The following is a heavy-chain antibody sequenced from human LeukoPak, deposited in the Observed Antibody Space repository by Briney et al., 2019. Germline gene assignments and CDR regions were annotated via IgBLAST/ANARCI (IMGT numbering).Heavy chain of an antibody. V-gene: IGHV1-46*01. CDR1: GYTFTMYY. D-gene: IGHD2-2*01. CDR3: VRGFRSDTSGRKFDC. CDR2: INPNDGAT. Sequence: ASVKVSCKASGYTFTMYYIHWVRQAPGQGLEWMGMINPNDGATTYTQRFQGRVTMTRDMSTTTAYMELSSLRVEDTAVYYCVRGFRSDTSGRKFDCWGQGTLVTVSS. J-gene: IGHJ4*02.